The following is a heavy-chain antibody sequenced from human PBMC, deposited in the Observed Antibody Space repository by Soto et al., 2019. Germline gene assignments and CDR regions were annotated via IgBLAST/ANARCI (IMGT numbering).Heavy chain of an antibody. CDR2: INHSGSA. CDR3: AKGPQGGYYDSGSFYSSVY. Sequence: SETLSLTCAVYGGSFNGYYCSWIRQHPGKGLEWIGEINHSGSANYNPTFKSRVSISVDTSKNQLSLRLSSVTAADTAVYYCAKGPQGGYYDSGSFYSSVYWGQETLVTVSS. V-gene: IGHV4-34*01. D-gene: IGHD3-10*01. CDR1: GGSFNGYY. J-gene: IGHJ4*02.